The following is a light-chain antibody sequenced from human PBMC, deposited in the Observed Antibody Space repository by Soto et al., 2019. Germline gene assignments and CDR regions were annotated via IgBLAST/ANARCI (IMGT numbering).Light chain of an antibody. V-gene: IGKV3-15*01. CDR1: QSISRT. Sequence: EILMTQSPATLSVSPGEGLTLSCRASQSISRTLAWYQQRPGQAPRLLIYGASSRATGVPARFSGSGSGTEFTLTISSLQSGDFAVYYCQQYNDWPLTFGGGTKVDIK. CDR2: GAS. J-gene: IGKJ4*01. CDR3: QQYNDWPLT.